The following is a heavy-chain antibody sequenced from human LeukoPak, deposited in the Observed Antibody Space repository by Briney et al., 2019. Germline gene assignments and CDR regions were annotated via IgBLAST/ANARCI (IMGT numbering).Heavy chain of an antibody. CDR3: ARDHGGSGYYRYFDY. CDR1: GFTFDDYG. D-gene: IGHD3-22*01. V-gene: IGHV3-20*04. J-gene: IGHJ4*02. CDR2: INWNGGST. Sequence: GGSLRLSCAASGFTFDDYGMSWVRQAPGKGLEWVSGINWNGGSTGYADSVKGRFTISRDNAKNSLYLQMNRLRAEDTALYYCARDHGGSGYYRYFDYWGQGTLVTVSS.